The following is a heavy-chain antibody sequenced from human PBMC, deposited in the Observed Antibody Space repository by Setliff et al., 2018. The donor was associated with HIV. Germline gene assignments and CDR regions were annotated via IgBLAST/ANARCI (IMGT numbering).Heavy chain of an antibody. V-gene: IGHV4-31*03. CDR1: GVSIVSGGFY. CDR2: VYYTGKT. Sequence: SETLSLTCSVSGVSIVSGGFYFSWIRQHPGKGLEWLGTVYYTGKTYDNPSLQSRLTMSADTSKNQLYLKMNSVTAADTAVYFCARDLHANFHVIEILGPGTMVTVSS. CDR3: ARDLHANFHVIEI. D-gene: IGHD3-16*02. J-gene: IGHJ3*02.